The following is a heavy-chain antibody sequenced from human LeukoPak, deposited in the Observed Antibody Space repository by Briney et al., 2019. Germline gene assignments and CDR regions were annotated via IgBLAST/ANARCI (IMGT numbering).Heavy chain of an antibody. V-gene: IGHV3-48*01. Sequence: GGSLRLSCAASGFTFSDYSMNWVRQAPGKGLEWISYIGIDSGNTNYADSVKGRFTISGDKAKNSLYLQMNSLRVEDTAVYYCARDYKYAFDNWGQGPLVTVSS. J-gene: IGHJ4*02. CDR1: GFTFSDYS. CDR2: IGIDSGNT. D-gene: IGHD5-24*01. CDR3: ARDYKYAFDN.